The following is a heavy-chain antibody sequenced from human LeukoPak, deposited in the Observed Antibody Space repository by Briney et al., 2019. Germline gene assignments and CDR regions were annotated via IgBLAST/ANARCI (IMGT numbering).Heavy chain of an antibody. CDR3: AKHGSGRTTDY. Sequence: PSETLSLTCAVYGGSFSGYYWSWIRQPPGKGLEWIGEINHSGSTNYNPSLKSRVTISVDTSKNQFSLKLSSVTAADTAMYYCAKHGSGRTTDYWGQGTLVTVSS. D-gene: IGHD3-10*01. CDR1: GGSFSGYY. J-gene: IGHJ4*02. CDR2: INHSGST. V-gene: IGHV4-34*01.